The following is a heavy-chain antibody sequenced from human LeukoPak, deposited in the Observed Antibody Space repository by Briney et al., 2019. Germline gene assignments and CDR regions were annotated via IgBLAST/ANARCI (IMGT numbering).Heavy chain of an antibody. CDR1: GGSISYFY. CDR2: IYTSGST. J-gene: IGHJ4*02. CDR3: ARERYSGYVDY. Sequence: SETLSLTCTVSGGSISYFYWSWIRQPAGKGLEWIGRIYTSGSTYYNPSLKSRVTISVDTSKNQFSLKLSSVTAADTAVYYCARERYSGYVDYWGQGTLVTVSS. V-gene: IGHV4-4*07. D-gene: IGHD5-12*01.